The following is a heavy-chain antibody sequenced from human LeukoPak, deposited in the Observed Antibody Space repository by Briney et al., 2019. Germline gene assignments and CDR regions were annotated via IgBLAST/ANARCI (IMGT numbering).Heavy chain of an antibody. D-gene: IGHD2-15*01. CDR2: LSSSGGST. V-gene: IGHV3-23*01. CDR1: GFTLSSYA. J-gene: IGHJ4*02. Sequence: PGGSLRLCCAASGFTLSSYAMTWVRQAPGKGLEWVSTLSSSGGSTYYADSVKGRFTISRDSSKNTLFLQMNSLRAEDTAVYYCAKYCSGGNCYSGLYWGQGTLVTVSS. CDR3: AKYCSGGNCYSGLY.